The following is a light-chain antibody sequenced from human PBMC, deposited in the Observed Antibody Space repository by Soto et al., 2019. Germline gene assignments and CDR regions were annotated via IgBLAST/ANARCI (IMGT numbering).Light chain of an antibody. J-gene: IGKJ1*01. Sequence: DIQLTQSPSFLSASIGDRVTITCRASQDISSYLAWYQQKPGKAPKLLIYAASTLQSGVPSRFSGSGSGTEFTLTLSSLQPADFATYYCQQLNSYPRTFGQGTKVEIK. CDR1: QDISSY. V-gene: IGKV1-9*01. CDR2: AAS. CDR3: QQLNSYPRT.